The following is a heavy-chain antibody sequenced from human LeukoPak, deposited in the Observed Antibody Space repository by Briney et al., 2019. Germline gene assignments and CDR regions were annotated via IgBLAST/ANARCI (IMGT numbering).Heavy chain of an antibody. V-gene: IGHV6-1*01. D-gene: IGHD7-27*01. CDR1: GDSVSSNTAA. Sequence: SQTLSLTCAISGDSVSSNTAAWNRIRQSPSRGLEWLGRTYYRSKWYNNYAVSVKSRISINPDTSKNQFSLQLKSVTPEDTAVYYCAREQTGDQNFDYWGQGTLVTVSS. J-gene: IGHJ4*02. CDR3: AREQTGDQNFDY. CDR2: TYYRSKWYN.